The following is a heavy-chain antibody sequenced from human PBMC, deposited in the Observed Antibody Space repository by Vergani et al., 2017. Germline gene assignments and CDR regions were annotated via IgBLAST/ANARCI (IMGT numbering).Heavy chain of an antibody. CDR1: GYTFNSHY. CDR2: LNPSGGTT. Sequence: QVLLVQSGAEVKKPGASVKVSCKASGYTFNSHYIHWVRQAPGQGLEWMGILNPSGGTTSYAQKFQGRVTMTRDTSTSTVYMELSSLIFEDTAVYYCARGGSRLRTANDYYMDVWGKGTTVTVSS. CDR3: ARGGSRLRTANDYYMDV. D-gene: IGHD5-12*01. V-gene: IGHV1-46*02. J-gene: IGHJ6*03.